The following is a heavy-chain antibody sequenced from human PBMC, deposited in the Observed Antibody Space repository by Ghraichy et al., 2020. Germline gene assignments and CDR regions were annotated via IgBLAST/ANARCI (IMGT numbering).Heavy chain of an antibody. J-gene: IGHJ1*01. CDR1: GGSISSYY. Sequence: SETLSLTCTVSGGSISSYYWSWIRQPAGKGLEWIGRIYTSGSTNYNPSLKSRVTMSVDTSKNQFSLKLSSVTAADTAVYYCALELGSSRYTPGYFQHWGQGTLVTVSS. D-gene: IGHD6-13*01. V-gene: IGHV4-4*07. CDR3: ALELGSSRYTPGYFQH. CDR2: IYTSGST.